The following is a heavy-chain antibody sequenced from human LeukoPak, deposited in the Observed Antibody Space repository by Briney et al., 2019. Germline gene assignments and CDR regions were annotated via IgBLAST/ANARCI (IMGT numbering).Heavy chain of an antibody. Sequence: GGSLRLSCAASGFTLSSFTMHWFRQAPGKGLEWVAVISFDGSGQYYADSVRGRFTISREPSKNTLYLLLNSLRAEDTAVYYCAKDSGSRAFDIWGQGTMVTVSS. CDR1: GFTLSSFT. D-gene: IGHD1-26*01. CDR3: AKDSGSRAFDI. J-gene: IGHJ3*02. CDR2: ISFDGSGQ. V-gene: IGHV3-30-3*01.